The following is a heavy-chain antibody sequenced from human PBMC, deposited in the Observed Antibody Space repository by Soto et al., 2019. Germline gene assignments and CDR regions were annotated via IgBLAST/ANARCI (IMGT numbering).Heavy chain of an antibody. CDR3: ARDLYQLLFSVGLDY. J-gene: IGHJ4*02. V-gene: IGHV3-30-3*01. D-gene: IGHD2-2*01. Sequence: PGGSLRLSCAASGFTFSSYAMHWVRQAPGKGPEWVAVISYDGSNKYYADSVKGRFTISRDNSKNTLYLQMNSLRAEDTAVYYCARDLYQLLFSVGLDYWGQGTLVTVSS. CDR1: GFTFSSYA. CDR2: ISYDGSNK.